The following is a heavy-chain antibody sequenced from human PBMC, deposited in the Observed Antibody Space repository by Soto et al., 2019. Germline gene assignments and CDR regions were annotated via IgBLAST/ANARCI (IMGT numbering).Heavy chain of an antibody. J-gene: IGHJ5*02. D-gene: IGHD3-9*01. V-gene: IGHV4-59*01. CDR1: VASISSYY. CDR2: MHHTQGT. Sequence: SLTCSVSVASISSYYWTWIRQPPGGGLEWIGYMHHTQGTNDNPSLRGRVHMSIDTSMNQFSLRLTSVTAADTAVYYCARVPFVGYFDWLDPWGHGTLVTVS. CDR3: ARVPFVGYFDWLDP.